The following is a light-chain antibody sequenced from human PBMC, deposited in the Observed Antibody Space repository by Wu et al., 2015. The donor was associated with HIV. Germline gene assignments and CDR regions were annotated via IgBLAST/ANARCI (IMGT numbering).Light chain of an antibody. CDR1: QSISTY. J-gene: IGKJ3*01. CDR2: AAS. CDR3: QQSYSTPFT. V-gene: IGKV1-39*01. Sequence: DIQMTQSPSSLSASVGDRITITCRASQSISTYLNWYRHKPGTAPELLIHAASSLQGGVPSRFSGSGSGTDFTLTIRSLQPEDFATYYCQQSYSTPFTFGPGTKVDIK.